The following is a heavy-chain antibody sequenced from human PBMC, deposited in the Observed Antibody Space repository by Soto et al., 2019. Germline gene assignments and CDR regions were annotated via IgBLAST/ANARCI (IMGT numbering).Heavy chain of an antibody. Sequence: GGSLRLSCAASGLTFSDYYMSWIRQAPGKGLEWVSYISSSSSYTNYADSVKGRFTISRDNAKNSLYLQMNSLRAEDTAVYYCARDGPNSGPHDYWGQGTLVTVSS. D-gene: IGHD6-19*01. CDR2: ISSSSSYT. J-gene: IGHJ4*02. V-gene: IGHV3-11*06. CDR1: GLTFSDYY. CDR3: ARDGPNSGPHDY.